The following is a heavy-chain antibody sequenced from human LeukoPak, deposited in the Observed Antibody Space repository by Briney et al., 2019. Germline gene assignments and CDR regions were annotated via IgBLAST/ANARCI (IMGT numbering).Heavy chain of an antibody. V-gene: IGHV4-4*07. CDR2: IYTTGRT. D-gene: IGHD3-16*02. CDR3: ARAGYTISSYRFDY. Sequence: SETLSLNCSVSGGSINSYWWSRIRQPAGKGLEFIGRIYTTGRTNYNPSLKSRVSMSVDTSKNKFSLELRSVTAADTAVYFCARAGYTISSYRFDYWGQGALVTVSS. J-gene: IGHJ4*02. CDR1: GGSINSYW.